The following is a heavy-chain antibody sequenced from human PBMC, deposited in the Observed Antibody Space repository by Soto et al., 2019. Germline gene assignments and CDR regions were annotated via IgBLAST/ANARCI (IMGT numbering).Heavy chain of an antibody. CDR3: ARLRSSSTSCHPCRYYYYYMDV. V-gene: IGHV4-59*08. J-gene: IGHJ6*03. CDR1: GGSFSGYY. Sequence: SETLSLTCAVYGGSFSGYYWSWIRQPPGKGLEWIGYIYYSGSTNYSPSLKSRVTISVDTSKNQFSLKLSSVTAADTAVYYCARLRSSSTSCHPCRYYYYYMDVWGKGTTVT. D-gene: IGHD2-2*01. CDR2: IYYSGST.